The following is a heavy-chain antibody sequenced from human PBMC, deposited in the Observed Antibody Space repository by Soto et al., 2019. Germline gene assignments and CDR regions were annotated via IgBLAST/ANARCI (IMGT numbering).Heavy chain of an antibody. CDR2: FDPEDGET. CDR1: GYTLTELS. J-gene: IGHJ3*02. D-gene: IGHD1-7*01. CDR3: ATGYNWNYERRGAFDI. V-gene: IGHV1-24*01. Sequence: ASVKVSCKVSGYTLTELSMHWVRQAPGKGLEWMGGFDPEDGETIYAQKFQGRVTMTEDTSTDTAYMELSSLRSEDTAVYYCATGYNWNYERRGAFDIWGQGTMVTVSS.